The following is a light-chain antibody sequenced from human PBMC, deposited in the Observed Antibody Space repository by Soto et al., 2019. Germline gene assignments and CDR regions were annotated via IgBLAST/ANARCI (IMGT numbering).Light chain of an antibody. CDR1: QSVSSY. J-gene: IGKJ3*01. CDR2: DAS. V-gene: IGKV3-11*01. CDR3: QQRRYWFT. Sequence: EIVLTQSPATLSLSPGERATLSCRASQSVSSYLAWYQQKPGQAHRLLIYDASNRATGIPARFSGSGSGTDFTLTISSLEPEDFAVYYWQQRRYWFTFGPGTKVDIK.